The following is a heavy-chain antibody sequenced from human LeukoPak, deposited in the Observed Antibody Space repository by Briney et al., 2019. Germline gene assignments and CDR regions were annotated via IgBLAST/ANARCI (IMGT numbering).Heavy chain of an antibody. Sequence: GGSLRLSCAASGFTFDDYAMHWVRQAPGKGLEWVSGISYNSDTIAYADSVKGRFTLSRDKAKNSLYLQMNSLRAEDTALYYCAKDYCGGDCYSGWYFDLWGRGTLVTVSS. CDR2: ISYNSDTI. V-gene: IGHV3-9*01. J-gene: IGHJ2*01. CDR1: GFTFDDYA. CDR3: AKDYCGGDCYSGWYFDL. D-gene: IGHD2-21*02.